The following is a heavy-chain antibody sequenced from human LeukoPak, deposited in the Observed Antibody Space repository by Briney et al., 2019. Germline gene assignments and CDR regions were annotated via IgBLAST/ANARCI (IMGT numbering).Heavy chain of an antibody. D-gene: IGHD4-23*01. CDR1: GGSFSSYA. CDR2: TIPIFGTA. J-gene: IGHJ4*02. V-gene: IGHV1-69*13. Sequence: ASVKVSCKASGGSFSSYAINWVRQAPGQGLEWMGGTIPIFGTANYAQKFPDRVTITAVESMSTVYMELSSLRSEDTAVYYCARGWLAETTVVTPYNYWGQGTLVTVSS. CDR3: ARGWLAETTVVTPYNY.